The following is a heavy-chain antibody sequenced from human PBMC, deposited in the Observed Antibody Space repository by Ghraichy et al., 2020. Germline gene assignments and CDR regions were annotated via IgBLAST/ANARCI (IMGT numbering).Heavy chain of an antibody. D-gene: IGHD6-6*01. CDR3: ARRGGIAARAPSALDAFDI. J-gene: IGHJ3*02. CDR1: GGSFSGYY. V-gene: IGHV4-34*01. Sequence: SETLSLTCAVYGGSFSGYYWSWIRQPPGKRLEWIGEINHSGSTNYNPSLKSRVTISVDTSKNQFSLKLSSVTAADTAVYYCARRGGIAARAPSALDAFDIWGQGTMVTVSS. CDR2: INHSGST.